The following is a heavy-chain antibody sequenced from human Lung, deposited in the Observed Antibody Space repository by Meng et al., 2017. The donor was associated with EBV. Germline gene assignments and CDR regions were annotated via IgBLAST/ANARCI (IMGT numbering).Heavy chain of an antibody. D-gene: IGHD2-21*01. Sequence: EVQVMESGGGLVQPGGSLILSCAASGFTLGSYWVHWVRQAPGKGLVWVSRINTDGSVINYADSVKGRFTISRDNAKNTVYLQMNNLRAEDTAVYYCAKDCFGDKDSWGQGTMVTVSA. CDR2: INTDGSVI. CDR3: AKDCFGDKDS. J-gene: IGHJ4*02. CDR1: GFTLGSYW. V-gene: IGHV3-74*01.